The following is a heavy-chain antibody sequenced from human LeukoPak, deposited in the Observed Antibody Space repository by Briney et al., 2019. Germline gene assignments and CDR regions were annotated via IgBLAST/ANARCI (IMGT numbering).Heavy chain of an antibody. D-gene: IGHD3-22*01. CDR2: IKKDGSEK. CDR1: GFTFSSYW. Sequence: PGGSLRLSCAASGFTFSSYWMSWVRQAPGKGLEWVANIKKDGSEKYYVDSVNGRFTISRDNAKTSLYLQMNSLRAEDTAIYYCARIPQVGTVTVTYFDHWGQGIQVTVSS. J-gene: IGHJ4*02. V-gene: IGHV3-7*01. CDR3: ARIPQVGTVTVTYFDH.